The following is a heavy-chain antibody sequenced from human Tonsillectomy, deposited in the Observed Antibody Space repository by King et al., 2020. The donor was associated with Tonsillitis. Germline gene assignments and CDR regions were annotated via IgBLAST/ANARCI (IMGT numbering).Heavy chain of an antibody. Sequence: QLVQSGAEVKKPGASVKVSCKASGYTFTSYNMHWVREAPGQGLEWMGTINPSAGSTSNAQKFQGRVTMTRDTSTSTVYMELSSLRSEDTAVYYCARSETGYWYFDLWGRGTLVTVSS. CDR3: ARSETGYWYFDL. CDR2: INPSAGST. J-gene: IGHJ2*01. CDR1: GYTFTSYN. D-gene: IGHD3-9*01. V-gene: IGHV1-46*03.